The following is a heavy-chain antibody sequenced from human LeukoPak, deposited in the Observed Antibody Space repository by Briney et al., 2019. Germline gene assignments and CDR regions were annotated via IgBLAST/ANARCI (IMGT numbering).Heavy chain of an antibody. CDR3: ARERCSGGSCYLGGVLRGYFDS. CDR2: IYYSGST. V-gene: IGHV4-59*01. CDR1: GGSISSYY. J-gene: IGHJ4*02. Sequence: PSETLPLTCTVSGGSISSYYWSWIRQPPGKGLEWIGYIYYSGSTNYNASLKSRVTISVDTSKNQFSLKLSSVTAADTAVYYCARERCSGGSCYLGGVLRGYFDSWGQGTLVTVSS. D-gene: IGHD2-15*01.